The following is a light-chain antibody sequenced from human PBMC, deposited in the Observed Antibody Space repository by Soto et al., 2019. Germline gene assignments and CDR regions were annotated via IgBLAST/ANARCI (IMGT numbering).Light chain of an antibody. CDR1: QNINSH. CDR3: QQSSTTWT. Sequence: IQFTQSPSSLSASVGDRVTITCRASQNINSHLNRYQQKAGKTPQLLIHAASSLQSGVPLRFSGSGSGTDYTLTISGLQPEDSATYYCQQSSTTWTFGQGTKVDIK. J-gene: IGKJ1*01. V-gene: IGKV1-39*01. CDR2: AAS.